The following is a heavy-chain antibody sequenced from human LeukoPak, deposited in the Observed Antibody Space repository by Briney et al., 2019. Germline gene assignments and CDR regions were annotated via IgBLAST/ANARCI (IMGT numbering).Heavy chain of an antibody. D-gene: IGHD3-3*01. CDR1: GFSLSTSGVG. Sequence: SGPTLVNPTQTLTLTCTFSGFSLSTSGVGVGWIRQPPGKPLEWLALIYWNDDRRYSPSLKSRLTITKDTSKNQVVLTMTNMDPVDTATYYCAHSTYYDFWSGYSNTDYWGQGTLVTVSS. J-gene: IGHJ4*02. CDR2: IYWNDDR. V-gene: IGHV2-5*01. CDR3: AHSTYYDFWSGYSNTDY.